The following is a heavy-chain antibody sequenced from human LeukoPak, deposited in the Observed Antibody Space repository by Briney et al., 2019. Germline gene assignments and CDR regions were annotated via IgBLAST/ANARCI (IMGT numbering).Heavy chain of an antibody. D-gene: IGHD1-26*01. CDR1: GFTFSDFY. V-gene: IGHV3-11*01. CDR3: AKDRTVGASYWYFDL. J-gene: IGHJ2*01. CDR2: ISSSGSTI. Sequence: PGGSLRLSCAASGFTFSDFYMSWIRQAPGKGLEWVSYISSSGSTIYYADSVKGRFTISRGSSKNTLFLHMNTLRAEDTAIYYCAKDRTVGASYWYFDLWGRGTLVTVSS.